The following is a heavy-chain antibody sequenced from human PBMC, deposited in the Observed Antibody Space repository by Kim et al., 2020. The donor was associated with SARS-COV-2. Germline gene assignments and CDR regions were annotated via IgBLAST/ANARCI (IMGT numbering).Heavy chain of an antibody. V-gene: IGHV3-64D*09. CDR1: GFTFSSYA. Sequence: GGSLRLSCSASGFTFSSYAMHWVRQAPGKGLEYVSAISSNGGSTYYADSVKGRFTISRDNSKNTLYLQMSSLRAEDTAVYYCVKDREHQAYYYDSSGYPFDYWGQGTLVTVSS. D-gene: IGHD3-22*01. J-gene: IGHJ4*02. CDR2: ISSNGGST. CDR3: VKDREHQAYYYDSSGYPFDY.